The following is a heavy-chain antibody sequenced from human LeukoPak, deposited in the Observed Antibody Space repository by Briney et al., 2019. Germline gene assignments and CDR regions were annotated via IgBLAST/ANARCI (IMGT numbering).Heavy chain of an antibody. Sequence: QPGGSLRLSCAASGFSFSTYWMHWVRQAPGKGLVWVSRIDTDGSGTSYADSVKGRFTISRDNAKNTLYLQMNSLTAEDTAVYYCARGGAGTGGYWGQGTLVTVSS. J-gene: IGHJ4*02. CDR2: IDTDGSGT. D-gene: IGHD6-19*01. CDR3: ARGGAGTGGY. V-gene: IGHV3-74*01. CDR1: GFSFSTYW.